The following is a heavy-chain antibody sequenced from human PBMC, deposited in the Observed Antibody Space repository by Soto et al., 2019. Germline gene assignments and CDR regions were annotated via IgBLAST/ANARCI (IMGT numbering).Heavy chain of an antibody. V-gene: IGHV1-69*01. D-gene: IGHD2-2*01. CDR2: IIHIFGTA. CDR1: GGTFSSYA. Sequence: QVPLVQSGAEVKKPGSSVKVSCKASGGTFSSYAISWVRQAPGQGLEWMGGIIHIFGTANYAQKFQGRVTITADQSTSTAYMELRSLRSEDTAVYYCASDVGVDRCYGMDVWGQGTTVTVSS. J-gene: IGHJ6*02. CDR3: ASDVGVDRCYGMDV.